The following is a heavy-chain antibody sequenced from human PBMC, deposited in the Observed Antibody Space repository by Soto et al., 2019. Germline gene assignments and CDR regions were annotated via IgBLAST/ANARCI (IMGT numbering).Heavy chain of an antibody. CDR1: GFTFSNYA. CDR2: ISGSGAGT. J-gene: IGHJ4*02. Sequence: DVQLLESGGGLIQTGGSLRLSCAASGFTFSNYAMSWVRQASGKGLDWVSGISGSGAGTYYADSVKGRFTISRDNSKNRLYLQVNSLRAEDTAIYYWAKESGHYYCAAIAKSDYWGQGTLVTVSS. CDR3: AKESGHYYCAAIAKSDY. D-gene: IGHD3-10*01. V-gene: IGHV3-23*01.